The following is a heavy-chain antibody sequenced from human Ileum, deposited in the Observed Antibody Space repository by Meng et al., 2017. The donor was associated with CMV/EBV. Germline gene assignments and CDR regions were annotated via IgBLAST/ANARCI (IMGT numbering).Heavy chain of an antibody. J-gene: IGHJ4*02. D-gene: IGHD5-18*01. Sequence: GTYSSYCWRENSQPTGKGLEWIGEINHSGSNNYNPYLKSRVTISVDTSKNQFSLKITYVTAADTAVYYCASRVATAMVNTFDYWGQGILVTVSS. CDR1: GTYSSYC. CDR3: ASRVATAMVNTFDY. CDR2: INHSGSN. V-gene: IGHV4-34*01.